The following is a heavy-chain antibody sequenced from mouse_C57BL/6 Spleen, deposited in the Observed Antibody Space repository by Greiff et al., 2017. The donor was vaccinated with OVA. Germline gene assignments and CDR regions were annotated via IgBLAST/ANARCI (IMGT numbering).Heavy chain of an antibody. Sequence: VQLQQSGPELVKPGDSVKISCKASGYSFTGYFMNWVMQSHGKSLEWIGRINPYNGDTFYNQKFKGKATLTVDKSSSTAHMELRSLTSEDSAVYYCARKGDYDNAMDYWGQGTSVTVSS. CDR1: GYSFTGYF. D-gene: IGHD2-4*01. J-gene: IGHJ4*01. CDR2: INPYNGDT. V-gene: IGHV1-20*01. CDR3: ARKGDYDNAMDY.